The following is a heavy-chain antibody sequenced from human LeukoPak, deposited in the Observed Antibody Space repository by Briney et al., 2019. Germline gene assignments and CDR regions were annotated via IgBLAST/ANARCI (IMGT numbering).Heavy chain of an antibody. CDR3: ARVTGYYYENTGYYHHAFDI. CDR1: GYTFTNYY. V-gene: IGHV1-2*02. CDR2: INPKSGGT. D-gene: IGHD3-22*01. Sequence: ASVKVSCKASGYTFTNYYIHWVRQAPGQGLEWMGWINPKSGGTNYAQKFQGRVTMTRDTSISTAYMELSRLRSDDTAVYYCARVTGYYYENTGYYHHAFDIWGQGTMVTVSS. J-gene: IGHJ3*02.